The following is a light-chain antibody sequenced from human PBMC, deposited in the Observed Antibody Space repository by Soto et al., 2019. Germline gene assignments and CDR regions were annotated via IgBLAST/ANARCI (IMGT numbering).Light chain of an antibody. J-gene: IGKJ2*01. CDR3: QHRSNWPVT. V-gene: IGKV3-11*01. CDR2: DAS. Sequence: EIVLTQSPATLSLSPGERATLSCRASQSVSSYLAWYQQKPGQAPRLLIYDASNRATGIPTRFSGSGSGTDFTLTISSLEPEDFAVYYCQHRSNWPVTFGQGTKVDIK. CDR1: QSVSSY.